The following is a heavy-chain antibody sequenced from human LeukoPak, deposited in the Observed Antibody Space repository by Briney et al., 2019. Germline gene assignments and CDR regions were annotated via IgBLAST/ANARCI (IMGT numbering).Heavy chain of an antibody. CDR1: GYTLNELS. CDR3: ATGLRYFDWLIH. D-gene: IGHD3-9*01. J-gene: IGHJ5*02. CDR2: FDPEDGET. V-gene: IGHV1-24*01. Sequence: APVKVSCKVSGYTLNELSMHWVRQAPGKGLEWMGGFDPEDGETIYAQKFQGRVTMTEDTSTDTAYMELSSLRSEDTAVYYCATGLRYFDWLIHWGQGTLVTVSS.